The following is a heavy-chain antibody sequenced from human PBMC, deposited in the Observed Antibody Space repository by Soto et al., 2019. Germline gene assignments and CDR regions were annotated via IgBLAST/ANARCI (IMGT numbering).Heavy chain of an antibody. J-gene: IGHJ6*02. CDR2: IWYDGSNK. CDR1: GFTFSRYG. V-gene: IGHV3-33*01. Sequence: PGGSLRLSCAASGFTFSRYGMHWVRQAPGKGLEWVAVIWYDGSNKYYADSVKGRFTISRDNSKNTLYLQMNSLRAEDTAVYYCARGSYGMDVWGQGTTVTVSS. CDR3: ARGSYGMDV.